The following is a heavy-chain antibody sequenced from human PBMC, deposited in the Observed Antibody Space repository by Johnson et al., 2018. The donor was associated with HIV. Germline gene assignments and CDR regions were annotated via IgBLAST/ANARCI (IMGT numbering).Heavy chain of an antibody. CDR3: ARVGANFDAFDI. Sequence: QVQLVESGGGVVQPGRSLRLSCAASGFGFSRYVMHWVRQAPGKGLVWVSRINSDGSSTSYADSVKGRFTISRDNSKKPLYLQMNSLRAEVTAVYYCARVGANFDAFDIWGQGTMVTVSS. D-gene: IGHD4/OR15-4a*01. CDR2: INSDGSST. V-gene: IGHV3-NL1*01. CDR1: GFGFSRYV. J-gene: IGHJ3*02.